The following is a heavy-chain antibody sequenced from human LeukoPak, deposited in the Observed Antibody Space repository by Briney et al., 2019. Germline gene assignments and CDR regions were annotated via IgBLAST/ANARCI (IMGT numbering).Heavy chain of an antibody. CDR3: AREEKRCGSCWEDWFDP. D-gene: IGHD6-13*01. CDR1: GFTFSSYW. J-gene: IGHJ5*02. CDR2: IKQDGSEK. Sequence: GGSLRLSCAASGFTFSSYWMSWVRQAPGKGLEWVANIKQDGSEKYYVDSVKGRFTISRDNAKNSLYLQMNSLRAEDTAVYYCAREEKRCGSCWEDWFDPWGQGTLVTVSS. V-gene: IGHV3-7*01.